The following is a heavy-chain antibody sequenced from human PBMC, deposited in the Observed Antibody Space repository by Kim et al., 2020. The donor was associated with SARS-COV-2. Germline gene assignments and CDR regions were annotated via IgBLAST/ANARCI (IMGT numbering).Heavy chain of an antibody. V-gene: IGHV4-4*02. J-gene: IGHJ4*02. D-gene: IGHD2-15*01. Sequence: PSLKSRVTISEDKAKNQFALKLSSVTAADTAVYYCARRDPATNGWRPYCDYWGQGTVVTVSS. CDR3: ARRDPATNGWRPYCDY.